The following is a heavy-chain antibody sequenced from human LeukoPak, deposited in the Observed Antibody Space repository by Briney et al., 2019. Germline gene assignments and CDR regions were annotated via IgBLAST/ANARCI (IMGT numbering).Heavy chain of an antibody. CDR1: GGSISSYY. CDR3: ARSAGSLTDEYYYDSSGYYYPFDY. D-gene: IGHD3-22*01. CDR2: IYTSGST. Sequence: PSETLSLTCTVSGGSISSYYWSWIRRPPGKGLEWIGYIYTSGSTNYNPSLKSRVTISVDTSKNQFSLKLSSVTAADTAVYYCARSAGSLTDEYYYDSSGYYYPFDYWGQGTLVTVSS. J-gene: IGHJ4*02. V-gene: IGHV4-4*09.